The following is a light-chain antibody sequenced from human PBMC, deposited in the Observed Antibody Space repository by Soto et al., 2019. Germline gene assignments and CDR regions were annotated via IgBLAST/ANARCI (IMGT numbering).Light chain of an antibody. J-gene: IGLJ3*02. CDR2: EVS. Sequence: QSALTQPASVSGSPGQSITISCTGTSSDVGGYNYVSWYQQHPGKAPKLMIYEVSNRPSGVSNRISGSKSGNTASLTISGLQAEDEADYYCSSFTSITTWVFGGGTELAVL. V-gene: IGLV2-14*01. CDR1: SSDVGGYNY. CDR3: SSFTSITTWV.